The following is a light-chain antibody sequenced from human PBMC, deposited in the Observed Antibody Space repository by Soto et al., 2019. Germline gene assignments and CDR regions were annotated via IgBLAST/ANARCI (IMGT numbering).Light chain of an antibody. V-gene: IGKV1-39*01. CDR3: QQSYSTPS. CDR2: AAS. Sequence: DIQMTQSPSSLSASVGDRVTITCRASQSISSYLNWYQQKPGKAPKLLIYAASSLQSGVPSRFSGSGSGTDFTRNISSLQPEDFATYYCQQSYSTPSFGQGTKLEIK. CDR1: QSISSY. J-gene: IGKJ2*01.